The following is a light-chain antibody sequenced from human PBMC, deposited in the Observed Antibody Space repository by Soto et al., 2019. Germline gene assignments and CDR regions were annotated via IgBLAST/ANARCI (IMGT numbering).Light chain of an antibody. Sequence: EIVLTQSPGTLSLSPGERATLSCRASQSVSSSYLAWYQQKPGQAPRLLIYGASSRATGIPDRFSGSGSGTDFTLTISRLEPEDFAVYYCQQYPGYTFGQGTKLDI. CDR2: GAS. V-gene: IGKV3-20*01. CDR1: QSVSSSY. CDR3: QQYPGYT. J-gene: IGKJ2*01.